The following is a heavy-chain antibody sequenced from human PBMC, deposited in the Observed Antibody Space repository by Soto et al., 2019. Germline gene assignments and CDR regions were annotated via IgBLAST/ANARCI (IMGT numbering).Heavy chain of an antibody. CDR2: INHSGNT. J-gene: IGHJ6*02. CDR3: ARCKHYDYYYAMDV. Sequence: SETLSLTCAVSGGSFSGYNWCWIRHYPGKGLEWIGEINHSGNTNYNPSLKSRVTISKDTSKNQFSLKLSSVTAADTAMYYCARCKHYDYYYAMDVWGQGTTVTVSS. CDR1: GGSFSGYN. V-gene: IGHV4-34*01.